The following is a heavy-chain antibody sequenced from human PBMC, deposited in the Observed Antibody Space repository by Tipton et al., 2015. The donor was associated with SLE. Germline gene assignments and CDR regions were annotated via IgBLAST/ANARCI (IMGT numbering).Heavy chain of an antibody. V-gene: IGHV4-59*11. CDR1: GGSISSHY. CDR3: ARGRGDYYYGMAV. CDR2: MYYSRSA. Sequence: TLSLTCTVSGGSISSHYWSWIRQPPGKGLEWIGYMYYSRSANYNPYLKSRVTISVDTSKTQFSLKLSSVTAADKAVYYCARGRGDYYYGMAVWGQGTTVTVSS. J-gene: IGHJ6*02.